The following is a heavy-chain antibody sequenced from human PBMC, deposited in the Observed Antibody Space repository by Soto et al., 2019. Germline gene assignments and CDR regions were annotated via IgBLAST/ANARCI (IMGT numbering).Heavy chain of an antibody. J-gene: IGHJ4*02. CDR1: GGSFSGYY. CDR2: INHSGST. Sequence: SETLSLTCAVYGGSFSGYYWSWIRQPPGKGLEWIGEINHSGSTNYNPSLKSRVTISVDTSKNQFSLKLSSVTAADTAVYYCARGSGVLLWFGEPKSHPFNDYWGQGTLVTVSS. D-gene: IGHD3-10*01. V-gene: IGHV4-34*01. CDR3: ARGSGVLLWFGEPKSHPFNDY.